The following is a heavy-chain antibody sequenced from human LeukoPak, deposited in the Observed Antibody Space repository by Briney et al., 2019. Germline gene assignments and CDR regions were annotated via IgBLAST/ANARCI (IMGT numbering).Heavy chain of an antibody. D-gene: IGHD3-10*01. CDR3: ARGPPYGSRCDYLDY. V-gene: IGHV3-30-3*01. CDR2: ISYDGSNK. CDR1: GFTFSSYA. Sequence: GRSLRLSCAASGFTFSSYAMHWVRQAPGKGLEWVAVISYDGSNKYYADSVKGRFTISRDNSKNTLYLQMNSLRAEDTAVYYCARGPPYGSRCDYLDYWGQGTLVTVSS. J-gene: IGHJ4*02.